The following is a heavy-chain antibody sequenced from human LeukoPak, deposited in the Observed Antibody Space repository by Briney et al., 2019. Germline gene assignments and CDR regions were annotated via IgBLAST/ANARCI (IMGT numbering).Heavy chain of an antibody. Sequence: GRSLRLSCVASGFTFSSFGMHWVRQAPGKGLEWVANIKQDGSEQYYVDSVKGRFTISRDNAKNTLYLQMNSLRAEDTAVYYCARDGGDCSSTSCYDRLDYWGQGTLVTVSS. CDR3: ARDGGDCSSTSCYDRLDY. CDR1: GFTFSSFG. D-gene: IGHD2-2*01. V-gene: IGHV3-7*04. CDR2: IKQDGSEQ. J-gene: IGHJ4*02.